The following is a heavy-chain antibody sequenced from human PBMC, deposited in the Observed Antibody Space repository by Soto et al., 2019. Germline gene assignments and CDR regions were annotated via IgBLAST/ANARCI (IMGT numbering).Heavy chain of an antibody. J-gene: IGHJ5*01. D-gene: IGHD2-2*01. CDR1: GCC. CDR2: INHSGTT. CDR3: VCVYGGVGAAMVGCWFDS. V-gene: IGHV4-34*01. Sequence: GCCWSMNHQQPGKRPEWTGDINHSGTTNYNPSLKSRVTISVDTSKYQFSLKLSPVTAADTAVYYCVCVYGGVGAAMVGCWFDSWGQGTLVTVSS.